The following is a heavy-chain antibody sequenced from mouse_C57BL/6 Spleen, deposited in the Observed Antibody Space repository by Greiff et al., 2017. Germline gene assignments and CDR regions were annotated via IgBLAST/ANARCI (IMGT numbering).Heavy chain of an antibody. CDR2: INPSSGYT. V-gene: IGHV1-7*01. CDR1: GYTFTSYW. D-gene: IGHD2-1*01. J-gene: IGHJ2*01. Sequence: QVQLQQSGAELAKPGASVKLSCKASGYTFTSYWMHWVKQRPGQGLEWIGYINPSSGYTKYNQKFKDKATLTADKSSSTAYMQLSSLTYEDSAVYYCARGNYGNYAYFDYWGQGTTLTVSS. CDR3: ARGNYGNYAYFDY.